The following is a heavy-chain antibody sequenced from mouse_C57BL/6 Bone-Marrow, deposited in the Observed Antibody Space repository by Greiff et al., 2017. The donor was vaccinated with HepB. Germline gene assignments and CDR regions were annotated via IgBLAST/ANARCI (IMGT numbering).Heavy chain of an antibody. CDR1: GFTFSSYA. Sequence: EVKVVEPGGGLVKPGGSLKLSCAASGFTFSSYAMSWVRQTPEKRLEWVATISDGGSYTYYPDNVKGRFTISIDNAKNKLYLQISHLKSEDTAMYYCARDHRDDCYFDVWGTGTTVTVSS. D-gene: IGHD3-3*01. CDR3: ARDHRDDCYFDV. J-gene: IGHJ1*03. V-gene: IGHV5-4*01. CDR2: ISDGGSYT.